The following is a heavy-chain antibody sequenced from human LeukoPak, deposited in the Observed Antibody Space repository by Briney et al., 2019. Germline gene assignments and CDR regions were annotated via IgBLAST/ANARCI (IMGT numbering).Heavy chain of an antibody. D-gene: IGHD4/OR15-4a*01. CDR2: IYSDNT. CDR1: GFTVSSNS. CDR3: ARRAGAYSHPYDY. J-gene: IGHJ4*02. Sequence: GGSLRLSCTASGFTVSSNSMSWVRQAPGKGLEWVSFIYSDNTHYSDSVKGRFTISRDNSKNTLYLQMNSLRAEDTAVYYCARRAGAYSHPYDYWGQGTLVTVSS. V-gene: IGHV3-53*01.